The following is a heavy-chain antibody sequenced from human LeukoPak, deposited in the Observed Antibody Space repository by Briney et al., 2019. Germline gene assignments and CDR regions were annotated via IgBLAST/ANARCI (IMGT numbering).Heavy chain of an antibody. D-gene: IGHD6-13*01. CDR1: GFTFDDYA. CDR2: ITWDAGST. V-gene: IGHV3-43D*03. CDR3: AKGTSSWHEFDY. J-gene: IGHJ4*02. Sequence: GGSLRLSCAASGFTFDDYAMHWVRQAPGKGLEWVSLITWDAGSTYYADSVKGRFTISRDNSKNSLYLQMNSLRAEGTALYYCAKGTSSWHEFDYWGQGTLVTVSS.